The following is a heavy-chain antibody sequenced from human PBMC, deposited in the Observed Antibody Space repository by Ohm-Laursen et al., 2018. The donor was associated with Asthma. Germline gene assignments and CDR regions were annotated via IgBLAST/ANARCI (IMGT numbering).Heavy chain of an antibody. D-gene: IGHD6-6*01. CDR1: GGSISSGGYY. CDR2: IYYSGNT. Sequence: TLSLTCTVSGGSISSGGYYWSWIRQHPGKGLEWIGYIYYSGNTFYNPSLKSRVAISVDRSKNQFFLKLNSVTAADTAFYYCARSPGRHEDYWGQGTLVTVSS. J-gene: IGHJ4*02. V-gene: IGHV4-31*03. CDR3: ARSPGRHEDY.